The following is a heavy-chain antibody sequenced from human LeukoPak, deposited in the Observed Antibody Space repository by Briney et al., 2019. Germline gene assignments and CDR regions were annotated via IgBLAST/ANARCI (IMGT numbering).Heavy chain of an antibody. Sequence: RTGGSLRLSCTVSGFTVSSDSMSWVRQAPGKGLECVSFIYSGGSTHYSDSVKGRFTISRDNSKNTLYLQMNSLRAEDTAVYYCARRAGAYSHPYDYWGQGTLVTVSS. D-gene: IGHD4/OR15-4a*01. V-gene: IGHV3-53*01. CDR1: GFTVSSDS. CDR2: IYSGGST. J-gene: IGHJ4*02. CDR3: ARRAGAYSHPYDY.